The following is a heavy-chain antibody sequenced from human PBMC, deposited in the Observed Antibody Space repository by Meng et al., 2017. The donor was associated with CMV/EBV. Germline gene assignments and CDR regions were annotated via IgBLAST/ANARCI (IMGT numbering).Heavy chain of an antibody. CDR1: GYTFTSYD. Sequence: ASVKVSCKASGYTFTSYDINWVRQATGQGLEWMGWMNPNSGNTGYAQKFQGRVTITRNTSISTAYMELNSLRAEDTAVYYCARYPFGSHVYDSSGYGMDVWGQGTTVTVSS. CDR2: MNPNSGNT. D-gene: IGHD3-22*01. J-gene: IGHJ6*02. V-gene: IGHV1-8*03. CDR3: ARYPFGSHVYDSSGYGMDV.